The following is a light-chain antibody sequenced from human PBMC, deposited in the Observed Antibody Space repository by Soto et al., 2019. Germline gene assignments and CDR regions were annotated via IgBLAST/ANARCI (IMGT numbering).Light chain of an antibody. J-gene: IGKJ5*01. V-gene: IGKV3-11*01. CDR2: DAS. Sequence: EIVLTQSPATLSSYPVERAKISCRASQSVTTYLAWYQQKPGQAPRLLIYDASDSATGIPARFSGSGSGTDFTLNISSLDPEDFAVYYCHQRSNWPPSITFGQGTRLEIK. CDR1: QSVTTY. CDR3: HQRSNWPPSIT.